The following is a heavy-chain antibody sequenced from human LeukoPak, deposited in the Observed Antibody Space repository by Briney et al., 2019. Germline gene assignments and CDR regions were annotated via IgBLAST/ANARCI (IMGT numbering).Heavy chain of an antibody. CDR2: ISSSSTTI. V-gene: IGHV3-48*01. CDR3: AKTPKLIRGTPDY. CDR1: GFTFSSYS. Sequence: GGSLRLSCAASGFTFSSYSMNWVRQAPGKGLEWVSYISSSSTTIYYADSVKGRFTISRDNAKNSLYLQMNSLRAEDTAIYYCAKTPKLIRGTPDYWGQGTLVIVSS. J-gene: IGHJ4*02. D-gene: IGHD3-10*01.